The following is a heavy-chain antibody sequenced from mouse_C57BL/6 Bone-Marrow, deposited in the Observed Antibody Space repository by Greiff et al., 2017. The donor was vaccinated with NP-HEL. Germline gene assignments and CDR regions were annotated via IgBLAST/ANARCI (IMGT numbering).Heavy chain of an antibody. D-gene: IGHD1-1*01. J-gene: IGHJ4*01. CDR3: ARPIYYYGSIPYYAMDY. Sequence: QVQLQQPGTELVKPGASVKLSCKASGYTFTSYWMHWVKQRPGQGLEWIGNINPSNGGPNYNEKFKSKATLTVDKSSSTAYMQLSSLTSEDSAVYYCARPIYYYGSIPYYAMDYWGQGTSVTVSS. CDR1: GYTFTSYW. V-gene: IGHV1-53*01. CDR2: INPSNGGP.